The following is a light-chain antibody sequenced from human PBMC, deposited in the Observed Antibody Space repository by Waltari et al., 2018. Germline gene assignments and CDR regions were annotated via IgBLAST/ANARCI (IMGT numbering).Light chain of an antibody. Sequence: IVMTQSPATLSVSPGERATLSCRASQSVRSNYLAWYQQKPGQAPRLLIYGVSTRATGIPDRFSGSGSGTDFTLTISSLQSEDFAVYYCQHYTNWPLTFGGGTKVEIK. J-gene: IGKJ4*01. CDR2: GVS. V-gene: IGKV3D-15*01. CDR1: QSVRSN. CDR3: QHYTNWPLT.